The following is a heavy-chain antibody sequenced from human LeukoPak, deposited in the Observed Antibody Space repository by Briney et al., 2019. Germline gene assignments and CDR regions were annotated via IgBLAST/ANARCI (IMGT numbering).Heavy chain of an antibody. V-gene: IGHV4-30-2*01. CDR2: IYHSGST. J-gene: IGHJ4*02. CDR1: GGSISSGGYY. Sequence: SETLSLTCTVSGGSISSGGYYWSWIRQPPGKGLEWIGYIYHSGSTYYNPSLKSRVTISVDRSKNQFSLKLSSVTAADTAVYYCARLDGGATFFDYWGQGTLITVSS. CDR3: ARLDGGATFFDY. D-gene: IGHD1-26*01.